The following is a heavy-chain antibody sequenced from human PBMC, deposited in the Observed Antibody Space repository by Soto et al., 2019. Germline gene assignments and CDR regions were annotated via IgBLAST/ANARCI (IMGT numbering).Heavy chain of an antibody. J-gene: IGHJ3*02. CDR3: ARGDIVVVVAAHVPHAFDI. D-gene: IGHD2-15*01. V-gene: IGHV4-59*01. CDR1: GGSISTYY. Sequence: ASETLSLTCTVSGGSISTYYWSWIRQPPGKGLEWIGYIYYSGSTNYNPSLKSRVTISVDTSKNQFSLKLSSVTAADTAVYYCARGDIVVVVAAHVPHAFDIWGQGTMVTVSS. CDR2: IYYSGST.